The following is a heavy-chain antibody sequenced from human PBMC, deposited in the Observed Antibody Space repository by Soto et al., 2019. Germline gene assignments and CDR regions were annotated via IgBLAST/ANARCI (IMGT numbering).Heavy chain of an antibody. D-gene: IGHD6-19*01. J-gene: IGHJ4*02. CDR3: ARDPGSIAVAGTI. CDR2: IYTGGST. V-gene: IGHV3-53*01. CDR1: GFSVSSNY. Sequence: EVQLVESGGGLIQPGGSLRLACAASGFSVSSNYMSWVRQAPGKGLEWVSVIYTGGSTHYADSVEGRFTISRDISKNTLYLQMNSLRDEDTAVYYCARDPGSIAVAGTIWGQGTLVTVSS.